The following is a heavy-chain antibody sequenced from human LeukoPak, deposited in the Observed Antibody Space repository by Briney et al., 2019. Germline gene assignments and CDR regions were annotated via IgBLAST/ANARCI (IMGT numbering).Heavy chain of an antibody. CDR3: AKKGHCSGGSCYSVLDYFDY. J-gene: IGHJ4*02. CDR2: MSGSGGST. CDR1: GFTFSSYA. D-gene: IGHD2-15*01. Sequence: GGSLRLSCAASGFTFSSYAMSWVRQAPGKGLEWVSAMSGSGGSTYYADSVKGRFTISRDNSKNTLYLQMNSLRAEDTAVYYCAKKGHCSGGSCYSVLDYFDYWGQGTLVTVSS. V-gene: IGHV3-23*01.